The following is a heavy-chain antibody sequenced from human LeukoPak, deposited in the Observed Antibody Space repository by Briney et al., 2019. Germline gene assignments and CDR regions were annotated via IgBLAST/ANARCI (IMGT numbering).Heavy chain of an antibody. CDR1: GFTVSSNY. CDR3: AKGLSGSSKFDY. V-gene: IGHV3-23*01. Sequence: GGSLRLSCAASGFTVSSNYMSWVRQAPGKGLEWVSAISGSGGSTYYADSVKGRFTISRDNSKNTLYLQMNSLRAEDTAVYYCAKGLSGSSKFDYWGQGTLVTVSS. J-gene: IGHJ4*02. CDR2: ISGSGGST. D-gene: IGHD6-6*01.